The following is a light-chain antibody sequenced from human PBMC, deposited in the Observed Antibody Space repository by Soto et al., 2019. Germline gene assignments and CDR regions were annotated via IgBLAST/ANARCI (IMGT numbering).Light chain of an antibody. CDR1: QSVSSNY. CDR3: QHYSYSRYFS. J-gene: IGKJ3*01. CDR2: GVS. V-gene: IGKV3-20*01. Sequence: EIVLRQSPGTLSLSPGERATLSCRASQSVSSNYLAWYQQKPGQAPRLLIDGVSSRATGIPDRFSGSGSGTDFTLTISRLEPEDFAVYYCQHYSYSRYFSFGPGTKVEIK.